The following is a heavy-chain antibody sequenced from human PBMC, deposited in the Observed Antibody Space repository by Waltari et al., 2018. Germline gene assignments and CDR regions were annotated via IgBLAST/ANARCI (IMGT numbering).Heavy chain of an antibody. D-gene: IGHD5-12*01. CDR3: ATYIGASVGTAAFDV. CDR2: VSYSGTT. Sequence: QLQLQESGPRLVRPSETLSIIYRVSGVSITSNSHYWAWIRQSPGQGLVWIGTVSYSGTTYISPSLKSRVSVSRDTSKNQVSLILGSVTAADMAVYYCATYIGASVGTAAFDVWGQGTMVTVSS. V-gene: IGHV4-39*01. J-gene: IGHJ3*01. CDR1: GVSITSNSHY.